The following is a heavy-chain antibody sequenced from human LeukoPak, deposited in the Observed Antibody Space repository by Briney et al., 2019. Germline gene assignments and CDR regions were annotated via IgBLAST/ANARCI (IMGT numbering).Heavy chain of an antibody. CDR2: IIPIFGTA. CDR3: ARPKGYCSGGSCPFDY. J-gene: IGHJ4*02. CDR1: GGTFSSYA. V-gene: IGHV1-69*13. D-gene: IGHD2-15*01. Sequence: GASVKVSCKASGGTFSSYAISWVRQAPGQGLEWMGGIIPIFGTANYAQKFQGRVTITADESTSTAYMELSSLRSEDTAVYYCARPKGYCSGGSCPFDYWGQGTLVTVSS.